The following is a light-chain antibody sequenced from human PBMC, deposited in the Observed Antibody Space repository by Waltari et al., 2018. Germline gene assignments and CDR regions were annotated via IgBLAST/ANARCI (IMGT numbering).Light chain of an antibody. V-gene: IGKV1-27*01. Sequence: DIQMTQSPSSLSAYLGDRVTITCRASQDITNYLAWYQQRPGQVPELLIYAASTLRIGVPSRFSGSGSGTDFSLTISSLQPEDVATYYCQQYNSAPRTFGPGTKVDLK. CDR3: QQYNSAPRT. J-gene: IGKJ3*01. CDR2: AAS. CDR1: QDITNY.